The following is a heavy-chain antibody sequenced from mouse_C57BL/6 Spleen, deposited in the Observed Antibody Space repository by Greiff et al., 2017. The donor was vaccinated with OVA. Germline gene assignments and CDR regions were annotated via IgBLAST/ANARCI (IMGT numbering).Heavy chain of an antibody. J-gene: IGHJ3*01. V-gene: IGHV14-1*01. D-gene: IGHD2-10*02. Sequence: DVKLVESGAELVRPGASVKLSCTASGFNIKDYYMHWVKQRPEQGLEWIGRIDPEDGDTEYAPKFQGKATMTADTSSNTAYLQLSSLTSEDTAVYYCTTKGYGNTFAYWGQGTLVTVSA. CDR3: TTKGYGNTFAY. CDR1: GFNIKDYY. CDR2: IDPEDGDT.